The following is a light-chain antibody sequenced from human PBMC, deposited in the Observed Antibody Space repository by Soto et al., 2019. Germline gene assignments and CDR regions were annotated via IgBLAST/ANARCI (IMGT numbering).Light chain of an antibody. J-gene: IGKJ4*01. CDR1: QSVSSN. CDR3: QQYNNWPLT. CDR2: GAS. V-gene: IGKV3-15*01. Sequence: EIVLTQAPGTLSLSPVERPTLSCSPSQSVSSNLAWYQQKPGQAPRLFIYGASTRATGIPARFSGSGSGTEFTLTISSLQSEDFAVYYCQQYNNWPLTFGGGTKVDI.